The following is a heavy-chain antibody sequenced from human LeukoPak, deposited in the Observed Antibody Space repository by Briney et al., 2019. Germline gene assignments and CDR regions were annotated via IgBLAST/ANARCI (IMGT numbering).Heavy chain of an antibody. D-gene: IGHD1-1*01. CDR1: GYTFTNLD. J-gene: IGHJ4*02. V-gene: IGHV1-8*01. CDR3: ASNPPNTGDFYY. Sequence: ASVKVSCKTSGYTFTNLDINWLRQAPGQGLEWMGWMGPNSGDTGYAQKFQGRVSMTRDIFKSTAYMELSSLRSEDTAIYYCASNPPNTGDFYYWGLGTLVTVSS. CDR2: MGPNSGDT.